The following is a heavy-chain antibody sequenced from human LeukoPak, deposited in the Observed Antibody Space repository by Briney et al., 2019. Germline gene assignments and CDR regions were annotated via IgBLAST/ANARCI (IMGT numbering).Heavy chain of an antibody. D-gene: IGHD1-1*01. CDR1: GYTFTNLD. J-gene: IGHJ4*02. V-gene: IGHV1-8*01. CDR3: ASNPPNTGDFYY. Sequence: ASVKVSCKTSGYTFTNLDINWLRQAPGQGLEWMGWMGPNSGDTGYAQKFQGRVSMTRDIFKSTAYMELSSLRSEDTAIYYCASNPPNTGDFYYWGLGTLVTVSS. CDR2: MGPNSGDT.